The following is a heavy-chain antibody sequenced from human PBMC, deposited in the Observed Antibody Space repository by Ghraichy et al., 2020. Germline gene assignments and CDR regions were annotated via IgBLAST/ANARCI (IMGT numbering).Heavy chain of an antibody. Sequence: SETLSLTCIVSGAYVTSDHWSWVRQPPGKGLEWIGNIYHRGSTNYHASLKSRVTISVDMSKNQVSLNLRSVTAADTAVYYCARGPRYCTTTSCLRFDHWGLGVLVAVSS. CDR1: GAYVTSDH. D-gene: IGHD2-2*01. V-gene: IGHV4-59*02. CDR3: ARGPRYCTTTSCLRFDH. CDR2: IYHRGST. J-gene: IGHJ4*02.